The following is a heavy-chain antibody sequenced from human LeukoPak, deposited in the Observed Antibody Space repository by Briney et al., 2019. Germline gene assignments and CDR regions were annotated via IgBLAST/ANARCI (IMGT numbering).Heavy chain of an antibody. D-gene: IGHD6-19*01. CDR1: GFTFSSYN. J-gene: IGHJ4*02. CDR2: ISSSSNYK. Sequence: GASLRLSCAASGFTFSSYNTNWVRHAPRKGLEWVSSISSSSNYKHYADSVKGRFTISRDNAKNSVYLQMNSLRAEDTAIYYCARDREQWLVRPGYYFDYWGQGTLVTVSS. V-gene: IGHV3-21*01. CDR3: ARDREQWLVRPGYYFDY.